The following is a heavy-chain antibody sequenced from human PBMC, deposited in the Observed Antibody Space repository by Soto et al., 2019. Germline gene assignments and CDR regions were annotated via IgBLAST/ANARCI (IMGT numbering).Heavy chain of an antibody. J-gene: IGHJ6*02. D-gene: IGHD3-10*01. CDR3: ARAIAVLWFGESTEWQVEDDHYGMDV. V-gene: IGHV1-3*01. CDR2: INAGNGNT. CDR1: GYTFTSYA. Sequence: ASVKVSCTASGYTFTSYAMHWVRQAPGQRLEWMGWINAGNGNTKYSQKFQGRVTITRDTSASTAYMELSSLRSEDTAVYYCARAIAVLWFGESTEWQVEDDHYGMDVWGQGTTVTVSS.